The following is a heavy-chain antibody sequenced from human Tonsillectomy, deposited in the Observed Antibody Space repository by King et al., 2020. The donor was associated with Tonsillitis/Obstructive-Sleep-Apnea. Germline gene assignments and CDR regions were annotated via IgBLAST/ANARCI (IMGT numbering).Heavy chain of an antibody. CDR2: IYYSGRT. J-gene: IGHJ5*02. Sequence: QLQESGPGLVKPSDTLSLTCTVSGGSISSSSYYWGWIRQPPGKGLEWIGSIYYSGRTYYNPSLKIRVTISVDTSKNQFSLQLGSVTAADTAVYYCARHLYSYGHNWFDLWGQGTLVTVSS. D-gene: IGHD5-18*01. V-gene: IGHV4-39*01. CDR1: GGSISSSSYY. CDR3: ARHLYSYGHNWFDL.